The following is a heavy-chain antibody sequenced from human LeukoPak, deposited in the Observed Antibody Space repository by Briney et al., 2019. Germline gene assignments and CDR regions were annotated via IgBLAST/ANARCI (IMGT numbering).Heavy chain of an antibody. J-gene: IGHJ3*02. CDR3: AKGGNPFDAFDI. V-gene: IGHV3-23*01. CDR1: GFTFSSYA. CDR2: ISGSGGST. D-gene: IGHD4-23*01. Sequence: GGSLRLSCAASGFTFSSYAMSWVRQAPGKGLEWVSAISGSGGSTYYADSVKGRFTISRDNSKNTLYLQMDSLRAEDTAVYYCAKGGNPFDAFDIWGQGTMVTVSS.